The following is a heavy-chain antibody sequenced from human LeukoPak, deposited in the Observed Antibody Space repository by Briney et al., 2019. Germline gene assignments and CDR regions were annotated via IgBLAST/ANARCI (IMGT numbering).Heavy chain of an antibody. CDR3: ARVYAALDY. D-gene: IGHD3-16*01. V-gene: IGHV5-51*01. Sequence: GASVKVSCKASGYTFTSYGISWVRQAPGQGLEWMGIIYPGDSDTRYSPSFQGQVTISADKSISTAYLQWSSLKASDTAMYFCARVYAALDYWGQGTLVTAS. J-gene: IGHJ4*02. CDR2: IYPGDSDT. CDR1: GYTFTSYG.